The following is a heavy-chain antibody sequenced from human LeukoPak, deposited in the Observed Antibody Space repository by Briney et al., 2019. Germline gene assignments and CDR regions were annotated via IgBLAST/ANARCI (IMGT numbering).Heavy chain of an antibody. V-gene: IGHV4-4*08. J-gene: IGHJ3*02. CDR3: AKEGMGSEATTADGAFDI. Sequence: SETLSLTCTVSGGSISVYHWSWIRQPPGKGMEWIGYLYDTGMTNYSPSLKSRVTISVDTSNNQISLKLTSVTAADTAIYFCAKEGMGSEATTADGAFDIWGQGTTVTVSS. CDR2: LYDTGMT. D-gene: IGHD1-26*01. CDR1: GGSISVYH.